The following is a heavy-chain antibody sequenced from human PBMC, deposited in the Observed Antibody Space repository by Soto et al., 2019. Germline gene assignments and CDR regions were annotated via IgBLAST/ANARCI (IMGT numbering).Heavy chain of an antibody. D-gene: IGHD3-9*01. Sequence: ASVKVSSKASAYTFADYGIIWVRQAPGQGLEWMGWISAFNGNTNYAQKFQDRVTMTTDTSTTTAYMELRSLRSDDTAVYFCARARRTGYSHFDYWGQGTLVTVSS. CDR1: AYTFADYG. CDR2: ISAFNGNT. V-gene: IGHV1-18*01. J-gene: IGHJ4*01. CDR3: ARARRTGYSHFDY.